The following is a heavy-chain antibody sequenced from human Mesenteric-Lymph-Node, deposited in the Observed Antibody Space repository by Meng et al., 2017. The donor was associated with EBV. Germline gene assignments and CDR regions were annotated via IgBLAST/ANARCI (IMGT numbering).Heavy chain of an antibody. D-gene: IGHD2-15*01. CDR2: IYNSGIT. CDR3: AKSLDSGGYYFDL. J-gene: IGHJ4*02. CDR1: GFSARTNSW. V-gene: IGHV4-4*02. Sequence: QLQLQEACPGVVRPWGTLSLTGGVSGFSARTNSWGIWVRQSPGGGLEWIGQIYNSGITNYNPSLKSRVTISLDTSKNQFSLKLTSLTAADTAIYYCAKSLDSGGYYFDLWGQGSLVTVSS.